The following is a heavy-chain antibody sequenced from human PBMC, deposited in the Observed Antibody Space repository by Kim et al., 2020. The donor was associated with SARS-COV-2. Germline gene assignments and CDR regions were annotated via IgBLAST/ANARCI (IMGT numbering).Heavy chain of an antibody. CDR3: TRKEDYFYGMDV. CDR2: IYYSGST. V-gene: IGHV4-59*13. CDR1: GGSISSYY. J-gene: IGHJ6*02. Sequence: SETLSLTCTVSGGSISSYYWSWIRQPPGKGLECIGYIYYSGSTNYNPSLKSRVTISVDTSKNQFSLKLSSVTAADTAVYYCTRKEDYFYGMDVWGQGTTVTVSS.